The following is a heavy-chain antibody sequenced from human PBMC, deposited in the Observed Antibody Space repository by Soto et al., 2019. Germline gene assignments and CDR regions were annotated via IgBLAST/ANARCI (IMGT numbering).Heavy chain of an antibody. V-gene: IGHV3-7*04. CDR2: IKQDGSEK. CDR3: ARADIVVVPAATKAYYYYGMDV. J-gene: IGHJ6*02. D-gene: IGHD2-2*01. Sequence: PGGSLRLSCAASGFTFSSYWMSWVRQAPGKGLEWVANIKQDGSEKYYVDSVKGRFSISRDNAKNSLYLQMNSLRAEDTAVYYCARADIVVVPAATKAYYYYGMDVWGQGTTVTVSS. CDR1: GFTFSSYW.